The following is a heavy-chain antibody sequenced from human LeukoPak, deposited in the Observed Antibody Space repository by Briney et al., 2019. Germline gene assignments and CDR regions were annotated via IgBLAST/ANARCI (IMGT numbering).Heavy chain of an antibody. V-gene: IGHV4-30-4*01. D-gene: IGHD4-17*01. Sequence: SQTLSLTCSVSGGSISSCDYYWSWPPQPPGKGLEWIGYIFYSGGTYYNPSLKSRVPISVATAKTQFSLTLSSVTAADTAVDYCARGLSYGDYSFDYWGQGTLVTVSS. J-gene: IGHJ4*02. CDR1: GGSISSCDYY. CDR3: ARGLSYGDYSFDY. CDR2: IFYSGGT.